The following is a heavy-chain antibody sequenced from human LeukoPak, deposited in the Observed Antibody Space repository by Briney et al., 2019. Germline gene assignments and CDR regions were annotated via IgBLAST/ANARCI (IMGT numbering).Heavy chain of an antibody. V-gene: IGHV3-23*01. CDR3: AKELSYGDAFDI. CDR1: GFTFSSYG. D-gene: IGHD5-18*01. J-gene: IGHJ3*02. Sequence: GGSLRLSCAASGFTFSSYGMSWVRQAPGKGLEGVSVITGSGGGTFYADSVKGRFTISRDNSKNTLYLQMNSLRAEDTAVYYCAKELSYGDAFDIWGQGTMVTVSS. CDR2: ITGSGGGT.